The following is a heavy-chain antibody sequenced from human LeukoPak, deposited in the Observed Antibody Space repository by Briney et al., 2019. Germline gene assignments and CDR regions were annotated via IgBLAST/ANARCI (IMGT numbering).Heavy chain of an antibody. V-gene: IGHV4-39*01. CDR1: GGSISSSSYY. Sequence: SETLSLTCTVSGGSISSSSYYWGWIRQPPGKGLEWIGSIYYSGSTYYNPSLKSRVTISVDTSKNQISLKLSSVTAADTAVYYCARHQTVLLWFGESGPIDYWGQGTLVTVSS. CDR2: IYYSGST. J-gene: IGHJ4*02. D-gene: IGHD3-10*01. CDR3: ARHQTVLLWFGESGPIDY.